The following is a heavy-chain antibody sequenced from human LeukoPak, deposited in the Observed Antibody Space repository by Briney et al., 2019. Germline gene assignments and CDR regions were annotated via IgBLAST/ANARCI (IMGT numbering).Heavy chain of an antibody. CDR1: GYTFTSHG. CDR3: ARSEGVVPAAPLRFDP. V-gene: IGHV1-18*01. D-gene: IGHD2-2*01. Sequence: ASVKVSCKASGYTFTSHGITWVRQPPGQGLEWMDWITAYNGNTNYAQKLQGRVTMTTDTSTSTAYMELRSLRSDDTAVYYCARSEGVVPAAPLRFDPWGQGTLVTVSS. J-gene: IGHJ5*02. CDR2: ITAYNGNT.